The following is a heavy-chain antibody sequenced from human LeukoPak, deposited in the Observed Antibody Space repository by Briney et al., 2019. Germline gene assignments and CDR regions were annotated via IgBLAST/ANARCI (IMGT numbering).Heavy chain of an antibody. V-gene: IGHV3-23*01. D-gene: IGHD1-26*01. CDR1: GYTFLNYA. J-gene: IGHJ4*02. CDR2: ISSSGGNT. Sequence: GGSLRLSCAASGYTFLNYAMSWVRQAPERGLGWVSGISSSGGNTYYADSVKGRFTISRDNSENMVYLQMNSLRAEDTSIYYCAKVLWEDVYYFDYWGQGTLVTVSS. CDR3: AKVLWEDVYYFDY.